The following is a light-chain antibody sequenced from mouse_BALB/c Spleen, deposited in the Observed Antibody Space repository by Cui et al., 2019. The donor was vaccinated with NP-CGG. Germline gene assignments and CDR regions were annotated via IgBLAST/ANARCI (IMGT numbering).Light chain of an antibody. CDR2: GTN. CDR3: ALWYSNHWV. CDR1: TGTVTNSNY. V-gene: IGLV1*01. J-gene: IGLJ1*01. Sequence: QAVVTQESALTTSPGETATLTCRSSTGTVTNSNYANWVQEKTDHLSTGLIGGTNNRVPGVPARFSGSLIGDKAALTITGAQTEDEAIYFCALWYSNHWVFGGGTKLTVL.